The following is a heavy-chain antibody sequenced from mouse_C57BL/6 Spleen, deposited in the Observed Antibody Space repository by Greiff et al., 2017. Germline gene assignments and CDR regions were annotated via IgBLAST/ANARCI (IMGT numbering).Heavy chain of an antibody. V-gene: IGHV14-4*01. D-gene: IGHD2-3*01. J-gene: IGHJ4*01. Sequence: VQLQQSGAELVRPGASVKLSCTASGFNIKDDYMHWVKQRPEQGLEWIGWIDPENGDTDDASKFQGKATITADTSSNTAYLQLSSLTSEDTAVYYCTTRDVRWYAMGCWGQGTSVSVSS. CDR2: IDPENGDT. CDR3: TTRDVRWYAMGC. CDR1: GFNIKDDY.